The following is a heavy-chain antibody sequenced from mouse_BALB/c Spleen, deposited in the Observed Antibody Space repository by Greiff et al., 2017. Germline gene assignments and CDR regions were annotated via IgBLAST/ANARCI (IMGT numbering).Heavy chain of an antibody. V-gene: IGHV5-6-4*01. CDR1: GFTFSSYT. CDR2: ISSGGSYT. D-gene: IGHD2-2*01. J-gene: IGHJ3*01. CDR3: TRAYGYDGGPFAY. Sequence: EVQGVESGGGLVKPGGSLKLSCAASGFTFSSYTMSWVRQTPEKRLEWVATISSGGSYTYYPDSVKGRFTISRDNAKNTLYLQMSSLKSEDTAMYYCTRAYGYDGGPFAYWGQGTLVTVSA.